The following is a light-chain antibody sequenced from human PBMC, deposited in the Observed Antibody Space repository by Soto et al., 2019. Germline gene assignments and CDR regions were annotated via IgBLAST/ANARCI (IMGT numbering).Light chain of an antibody. V-gene: IGKV3-11*01. CDR3: QQRSSWIT. Sequence: EIVSTQSPATLSLSPGERATLSCRASQSVSSYLAWYKPKPGQAPSLPIYDASNRATGIPARFSGSGSATDFTLTIRSLEPEDFAVYYCQQRSSWITFGQGTRLEIK. CDR2: DAS. J-gene: IGKJ5*01. CDR1: QSVSSY.